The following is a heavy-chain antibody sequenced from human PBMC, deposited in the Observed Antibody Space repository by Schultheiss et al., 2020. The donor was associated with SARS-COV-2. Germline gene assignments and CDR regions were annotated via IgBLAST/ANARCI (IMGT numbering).Heavy chain of an antibody. Sequence: SQTLSLTCAVSGYSISSGYYWGWIRQPPGKGLEWIGEINHSGSTNYNPSLKSRVTISVDTSKNQFSLKLSSVTAADTAVYYCARVVTIFGVVPTRGWFDPWGQGTLVTVSS. D-gene: IGHD3-3*01. V-gene: IGHV4-38-2*01. CDR3: ARVVTIFGVVPTRGWFDP. CDR1: GYSISSGYY. J-gene: IGHJ5*02. CDR2: INHSGST.